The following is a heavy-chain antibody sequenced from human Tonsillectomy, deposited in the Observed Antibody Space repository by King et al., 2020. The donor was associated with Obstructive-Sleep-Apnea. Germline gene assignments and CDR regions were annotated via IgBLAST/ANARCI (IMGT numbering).Heavy chain of an antibody. CDR2: IKSDGIST. J-gene: IGHJ4*02. CDR1: GFTLSRYW. D-gene: IGHD4-17*01. V-gene: IGHV3-74*01. Sequence: VQLVESGGGLVQPGGSLRLSCAASGFTLSRYWMHWVRQAPGKGLVWVSGIKSDGISTNYADSVKGRFTISRDNAKNTLYLQMNSLRAEDTAVYYCARELYGDYGVDYWGQGTLVTVSS. CDR3: ARELYGDYGVDY.